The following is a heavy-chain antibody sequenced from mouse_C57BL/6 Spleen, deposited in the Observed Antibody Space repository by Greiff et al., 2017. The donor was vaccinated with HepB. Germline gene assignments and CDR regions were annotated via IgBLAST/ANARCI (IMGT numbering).Heavy chain of an antibody. V-gene: IGHV5-16*01. Sequence: EVQLVESEGGLVQPGSSMKLSCTASGFTFSDYYMAWVRQVPEKGLEWVANINYDGSSTYYLDSLKSRFIISRDNAKNILYLQMSSLKSEDTATYYCAREEIYYGNYVDYWGQGTTLTVSS. J-gene: IGHJ2*01. CDR1: GFTFSDYY. D-gene: IGHD2-1*01. CDR3: AREEIYYGNYVDY. CDR2: INYDGSST.